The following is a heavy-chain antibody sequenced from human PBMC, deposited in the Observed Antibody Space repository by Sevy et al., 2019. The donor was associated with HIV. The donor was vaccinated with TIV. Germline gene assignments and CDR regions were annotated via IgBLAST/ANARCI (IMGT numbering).Heavy chain of an antibody. D-gene: IGHD2-15*01. CDR2: ISYDGSNK. Sequence: GGSLRLSCAASGFTFSSYAMHWVRQAPGKGLEWVAVISYDGSNKYYANSVKGRFTISRDNSKNTLYRQMNGLRAEDTAVYYCAREYCSGGSCQVDYWGQGTLVTVSS. CDR1: GFTFSSYA. J-gene: IGHJ4*02. V-gene: IGHV3-30-3*01. CDR3: AREYCSGGSCQVDY.